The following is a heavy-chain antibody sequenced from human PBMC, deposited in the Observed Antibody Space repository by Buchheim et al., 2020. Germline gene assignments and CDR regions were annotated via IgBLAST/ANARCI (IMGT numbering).Heavy chain of an antibody. CDR2: ISSSSSYI. Sequence: EVQLVESGGGLVKPGGSLRLSCAASGFTFSSYSMNWVRQAPGKGLEWVSSISSSSSYIYYADSVKGRFTISRDNAKNSLYLQMNSLRAEDTAVYYCASFYGSGSYYNGRYYYYGMDVWGQGTT. V-gene: IGHV3-21*01. CDR3: ASFYGSGSYYNGRYYYYGMDV. D-gene: IGHD3-10*01. J-gene: IGHJ6*02. CDR1: GFTFSSYS.